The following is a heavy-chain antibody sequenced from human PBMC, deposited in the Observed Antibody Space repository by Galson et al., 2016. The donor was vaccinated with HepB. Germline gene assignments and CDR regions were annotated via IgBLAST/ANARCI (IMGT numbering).Heavy chain of an antibody. CDR1: GYTFTSYG. CDR2: ISAYNDNR. Sequence: SVKVSCKASGYTFTSYGISWVRQAPGQGLEWMGWISAYNDNRKSAQKFQDRVTMTTETSTSTAYMELRSLRFDDTAVYYCARDRRVALFGMDVWGQGTTVTVSS. D-gene: IGHD3-3*01. CDR3: ARDRRVALFGMDV. J-gene: IGHJ6*02. V-gene: IGHV1-18*01.